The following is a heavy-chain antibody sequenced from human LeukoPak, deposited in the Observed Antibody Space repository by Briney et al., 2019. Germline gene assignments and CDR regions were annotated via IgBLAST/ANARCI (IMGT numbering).Heavy chain of an antibody. Sequence: SETLSLTCTVSRYSISSGYYWGWIRPPPGRGLEWIGSIYHTGGTYYNPSLKSRVTISVDTSKNQFSLKLSSVTAADTAMYYCARVRSTLLYYFDFWGQGTLVTVSS. V-gene: IGHV4-38-2*02. CDR1: RYSISSGYY. CDR3: ARVRSTLLYYFDF. D-gene: IGHD2-15*01. J-gene: IGHJ4*02. CDR2: IYHTGGT.